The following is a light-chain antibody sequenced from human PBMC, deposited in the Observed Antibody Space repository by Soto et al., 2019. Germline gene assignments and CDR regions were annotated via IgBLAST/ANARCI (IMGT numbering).Light chain of an antibody. CDR2: EVS. Sequence: QSALTQPASVSGSPGQSITISCTGNTSDVGGYNYVSWFQQYPGKAPKLKIYEVSNRPSGVSNRFSGSKSGNTASLTISDLQAEDEADYYCTSYTSSRTWVFGGGTKVTGL. CDR1: TSDVGGYNY. J-gene: IGLJ3*02. V-gene: IGLV2-14*01. CDR3: TSYTSSRTWV.